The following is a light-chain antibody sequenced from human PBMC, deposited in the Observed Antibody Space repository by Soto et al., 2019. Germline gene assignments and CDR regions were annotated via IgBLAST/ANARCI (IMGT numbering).Light chain of an antibody. CDR3: QTWDTGINVV. J-gene: IGLJ2*01. CDR1: SGHSSYA. CDR2: LNNDGSH. V-gene: IGLV4-69*01. Sequence: QSVLTQSPSASASLGASVKLTCTLSSGHSSYAIAWHQQQPEKGPRFLMKLNNDGSHSKGDGIPDRFSGSSSGAERYLTISSLQSEDEADYYCQTWDTGINVVFGGGTKLTVL.